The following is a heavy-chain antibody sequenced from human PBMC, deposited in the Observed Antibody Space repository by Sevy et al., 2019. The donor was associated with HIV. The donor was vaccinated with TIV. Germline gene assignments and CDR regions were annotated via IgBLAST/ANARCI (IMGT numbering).Heavy chain of an antibody. Sequence: SETLSLTCTVSGGSIRSGDYYWTWVRQHPGKGLEWIGYIYYNGNTYYSPSLRRRVTMSVDTSKNQFSLKLTSVTVADTAVYYCARGLAAALLGHWGQGTLVTVSS. D-gene: IGHD6-13*01. J-gene: IGHJ4*02. CDR1: GGSIRSGDYY. V-gene: IGHV4-31*03. CDR2: IYYNGNT. CDR3: ARGLAAALLGH.